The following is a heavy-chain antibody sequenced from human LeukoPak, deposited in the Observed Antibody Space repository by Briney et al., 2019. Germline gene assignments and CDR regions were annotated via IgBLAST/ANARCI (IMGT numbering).Heavy chain of an antibody. D-gene: IGHD3-22*01. Sequence: GGSLRLSCAASGFTFSSYAMNWVRQAPGKGLEWVSAIGGSGGSTYYADSVKGRFTISRDNSKNTLYLQMNSLRAEDTAVYYCAKDAQGYYYDSSGYWGYWGQGTLVTVSS. CDR3: AKDAQGYYYDSSGYWGY. CDR1: GFTFSSYA. CDR2: IGGSGGST. J-gene: IGHJ4*02. V-gene: IGHV3-23*01.